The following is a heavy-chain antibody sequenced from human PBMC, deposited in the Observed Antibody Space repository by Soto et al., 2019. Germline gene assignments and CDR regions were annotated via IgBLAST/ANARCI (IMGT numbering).Heavy chain of an antibody. CDR2: IVPIVGTP. Sequence: QVQLVQSGAEVKEPGSSLRVSCKASGGTFAKFIMNWVRQTPGQGLEWMGGIVPIVGTPTYAEKFKGRVTISATGSTSTAYMELTSLRSEATALYSCARNGNFGSSFSPSSGMDVWGHGTTVTVSS. CDR3: ARNGNFGSSFSPSSGMDV. CDR1: GGTFAKFI. J-gene: IGHJ6*02. V-gene: IGHV1-69*01. D-gene: IGHD3-10*01.